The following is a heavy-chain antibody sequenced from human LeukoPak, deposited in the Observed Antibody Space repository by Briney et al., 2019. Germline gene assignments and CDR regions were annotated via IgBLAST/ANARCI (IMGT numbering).Heavy chain of an antibody. J-gene: IGHJ6*03. V-gene: IGHV4-39*01. CDR3: ARLYWGRLWRYGSGSWGLDYYYMDV. CDR1: GGSISSSSYY. Sequence: PSETLSLTCTVSGGSISSSSYYWGWIRQPPGKGLGWIGSIDYSGSTYYNPSLKSRVTISVDTSKNQFFLKLSSVTAADTAVYYCARLYWGRLWRYGSGSWGLDYYYMDVWGKGTTVTISS. CDR2: IDYSGST. D-gene: IGHD3-10*01.